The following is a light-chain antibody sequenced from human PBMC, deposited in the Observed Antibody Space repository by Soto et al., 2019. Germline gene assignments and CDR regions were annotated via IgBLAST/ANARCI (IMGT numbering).Light chain of an antibody. CDR3: QQYDNLPPNT. CDR1: QSVSSRY. CDR2: DAS. V-gene: IGKV3D-20*01. J-gene: IGKJ2*01. Sequence: EIVLTQSPATLSLSPGDRATLSCGASQSVSSRYLAWYQQKPGLAPRLLIYDASTRATGIPDRFSGSGSGTDFTLTISRLEPEDFAMYYCQQYDNLPPNTFGQGTKLEIK.